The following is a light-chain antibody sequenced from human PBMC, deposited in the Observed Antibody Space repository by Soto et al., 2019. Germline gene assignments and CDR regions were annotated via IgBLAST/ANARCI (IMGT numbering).Light chain of an antibody. CDR2: EVS. CDR3: CSFTSSNTHV. V-gene: IGLV2-14*03. Sequence: QSALTQPASVSGSPGQSITISCTGSSSDIGRYNYVSWYQQLPGKAPKLIIYEVSNRPSGVSDRFSGSKSGNTASLSISGLQTEDEADYYCCSFTSSNTHVFGTGTKLTVL. CDR1: SSDIGRYNY. J-gene: IGLJ1*01.